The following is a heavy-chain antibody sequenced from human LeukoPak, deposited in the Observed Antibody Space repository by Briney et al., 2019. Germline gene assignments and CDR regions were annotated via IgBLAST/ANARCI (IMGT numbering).Heavy chain of an antibody. V-gene: IGHV1-46*01. D-gene: IGHD7-27*01. Sequence: ASVMVSCKASGYTFTNYYIHWVRQAPGQGLEWMGIINSSGGSTRHAQKFQGRLTMTRDTSTSTVYMELSSLRSDDTAVYYCARQNWGVFEYWGQGTLVTVSS. CDR1: GYTFTNYY. CDR2: INSSGGST. CDR3: ARQNWGVFEY. J-gene: IGHJ4*02.